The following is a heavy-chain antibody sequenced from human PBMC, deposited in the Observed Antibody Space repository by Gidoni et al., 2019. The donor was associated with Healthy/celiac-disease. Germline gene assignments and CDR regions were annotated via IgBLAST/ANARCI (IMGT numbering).Heavy chain of an antibody. D-gene: IGHD3-3*02. Sequence: EVQLVVSGGGLVQPGGSLRLSCAASGFTFSSYWMSWVRQAPGKGLDGVANIKQDGSEKYYVDSVKGRFTIARDNAKNSLYLQMNSLIAEDTAVDYCARDLAVAYWGQGTLVTVSS. CDR1: GFTFSSYW. CDR2: IKQDGSEK. CDR3: ARDLAVAY. V-gene: IGHV3-7*03. J-gene: IGHJ4*02.